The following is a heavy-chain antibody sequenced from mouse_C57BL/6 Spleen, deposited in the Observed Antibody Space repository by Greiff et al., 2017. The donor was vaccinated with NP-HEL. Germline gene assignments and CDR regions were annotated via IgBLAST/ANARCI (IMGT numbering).Heavy chain of an antibody. D-gene: IGHD2-4*01. Sequence: VQLQQPGAELVKPGASVKLSCKASGYTFTSYWMHWVKQRPGQGLEWIGMIHPNSGSTNYNEKFKSKATLTVDKSSSTAYMQLSSLTSEDAAVYYCAMGITGLRRGDFDYWGQGTTLTVSS. CDR3: AMGITGLRRGDFDY. V-gene: IGHV1-64*01. CDR2: IHPNSGST. J-gene: IGHJ2*01. CDR1: GYTFTSYW.